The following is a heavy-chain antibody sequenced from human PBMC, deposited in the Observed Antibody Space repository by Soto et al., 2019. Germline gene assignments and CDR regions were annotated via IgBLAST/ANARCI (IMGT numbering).Heavy chain of an antibody. Sequence: SETLSLTCTVSGGSISSSSYYWGWIRQPPGKGLEWIGCIYYSGNTYYNPSLKSRVTISVDTSKNQFSLKLSSVTAADTAVYYCARASAAGHFDYWGQGTLVTVSS. CDR2: IYYSGNT. J-gene: IGHJ4*02. CDR1: GGSISSSSYY. V-gene: IGHV4-39*07. D-gene: IGHD6-13*01. CDR3: ARASAAGHFDY.